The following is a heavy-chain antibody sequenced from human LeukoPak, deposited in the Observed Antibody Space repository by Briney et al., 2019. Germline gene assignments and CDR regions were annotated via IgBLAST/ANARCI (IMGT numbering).Heavy chain of an antibody. D-gene: IGHD3-3*01. CDR1: GFAFRGYT. J-gene: IGHJ4*02. CDR3: ARGGFWSGCCPLASPPLFDY. Sequence: GGSLRLSCAASGFAFRGYTMTWVRQAPGKGLEWVSSISDNSVYRYHAESLQGRFTTSRDNVKNSLFLQMTGLRDEDTAVYYCARGGFWSGCCPLASPPLFDYWGQGTLVTVSS. V-gene: IGHV3-21*01. CDR2: ISDNSVYR.